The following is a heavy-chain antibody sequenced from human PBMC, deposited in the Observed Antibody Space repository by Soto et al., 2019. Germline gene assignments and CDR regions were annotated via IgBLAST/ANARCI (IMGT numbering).Heavy chain of an antibody. CDR1: GFTVSSYW. J-gene: IGHJ6*02. V-gene: IGHV3-74*01. CDR3: ARQDYYYYSAMDV. Sequence: EVQLVESGGDLIQPGGFLRLSCVASGFTVSSYWMHWVRQAPGKGMVWVSRSNTDVSTTNYADSVKGHFTVSRDNAKNTLSLPKNSMRDEDTAVYYCARQDYYYYSAMDVWGQGTTVNVSS. CDR2: SNTDVSTT.